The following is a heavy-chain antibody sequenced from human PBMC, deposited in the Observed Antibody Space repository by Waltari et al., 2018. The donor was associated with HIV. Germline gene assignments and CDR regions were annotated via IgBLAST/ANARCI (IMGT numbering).Heavy chain of an antibody. Sequence: EVQLVESGGGLVKPGGSLRLSCAASGFTFSSYSMNWVRQAPGKGLEWVSSISSSSSYIYYADSVKGRFTISRDNAKNSLYLQMNSLRAEDTAVYYCARDRGKDGGFYYYYGMDVWGQGTTVTVSS. CDR2: ISSSSSYI. CDR3: ARDRGKDGGFYYYYGMDV. J-gene: IGHJ6*02. CDR1: GFTFSSYS. V-gene: IGHV3-21*01.